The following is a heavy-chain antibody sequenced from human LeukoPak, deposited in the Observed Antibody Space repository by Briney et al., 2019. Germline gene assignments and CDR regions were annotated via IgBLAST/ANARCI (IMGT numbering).Heavy chain of an antibody. D-gene: IGHD5-18*01. Sequence: GGSLRLSCAASGFTFSSYWMSWVRQAPGKGLEWVANIKQDGSEKYYVDSVKGRFTISRDNARNSLYLQMSSLRAEDTAVYFCARVPKDGYGYGFCDYWGQGTLVTVSS. J-gene: IGHJ4*02. CDR1: GFTFSSYW. CDR2: IKQDGSEK. V-gene: IGHV3-7*01. CDR3: ARVPKDGYGYGFCDY.